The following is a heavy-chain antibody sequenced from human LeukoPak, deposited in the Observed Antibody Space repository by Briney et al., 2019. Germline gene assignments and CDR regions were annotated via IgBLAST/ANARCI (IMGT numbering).Heavy chain of an antibody. J-gene: IGHJ4*02. CDR3: ARWRYYYADY. Sequence: SGGSPRLSCAASGFTISSYEMNWVRQAPGKGLEWVSYISSSGSTIYYADSVKGRFTISRDNAKNSLYLQMNSLRAEDTAVYYCARWRYYYADYWGQGTLVTVSS. CDR1: GFTISSYE. CDR2: ISSSGSTI. V-gene: IGHV3-48*03. D-gene: IGHD3-10*01.